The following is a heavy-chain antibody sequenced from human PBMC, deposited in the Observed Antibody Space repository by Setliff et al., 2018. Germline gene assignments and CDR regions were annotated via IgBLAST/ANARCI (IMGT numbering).Heavy chain of an antibody. Sequence: GSLRLSCAASGFTFSSYAMSWVRQAPGKGLEWVSAISGSGGSTYYADSVKGRFTISRDNSKNTLYLQMNSLRAEDTAVYYCAKHSIAVAGTKRDYFDYWGHGTLVTVSS. J-gene: IGHJ4*01. CDR3: AKHSIAVAGTKRDYFDY. CDR1: GFTFSSYA. D-gene: IGHD6-19*01. V-gene: IGHV3-23*01. CDR2: ISGSGGST.